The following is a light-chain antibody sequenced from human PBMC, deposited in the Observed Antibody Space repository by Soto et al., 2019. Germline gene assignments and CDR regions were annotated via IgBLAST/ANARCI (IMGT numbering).Light chain of an antibody. V-gene: IGLV1-51*01. CDR1: SSNIGNKY. CDR2: DNN. CDR3: GTWDSSLSSAV. Sequence: QSVLTQPPSVSAAPGQKVTISCSGSSSNIGNKYVSWYQQLPGTAPKLLIYDNNKRPSGIPDRFFGSKSGTSATLGITGLQTGDEADYYCGTWDSSLSSAVFGGGTKLTVL. J-gene: IGLJ3*02.